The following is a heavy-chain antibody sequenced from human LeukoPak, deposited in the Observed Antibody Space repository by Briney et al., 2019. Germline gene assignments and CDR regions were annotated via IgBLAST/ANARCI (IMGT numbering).Heavy chain of an antibody. D-gene: IGHD1-1*01. V-gene: IGHV3-21*01. CDR2: ISSSSSYI. CDR3: ARPTEIYYYYMDV. J-gene: IGHJ6*03. Sequence: GGSLRLSCAASGFTFSSYSMNWVRQAPGKGLEWVSSISSSSSYIYYADSVKGRFTISRDNAKNSLYLQMNSLRAEDTAVYYCARPTEIYYYYMDVWGKGTTVTVSS. CDR1: GFTFSSYS.